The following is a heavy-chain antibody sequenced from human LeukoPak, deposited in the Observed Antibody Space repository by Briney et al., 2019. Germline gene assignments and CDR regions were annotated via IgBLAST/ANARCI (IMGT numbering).Heavy chain of an antibody. D-gene: IGHD3-22*01. V-gene: IGHV4-34*01. CDR3: ARPATYYDSSGYYYDAFDI. J-gene: IGHJ3*02. CDR1: GGSFSGYY. CDR2: INHSGST. Sequence: KPSETLSLTCAVYGGSFSGYYWSWIRQPPGKGLEWIGEINHSGSTNYNPSLKSRVTISVDTSKNQFSLKLSSVTAADTAVYYCARPATYYDSSGYYYDAFDIWGQGTMVTVSS.